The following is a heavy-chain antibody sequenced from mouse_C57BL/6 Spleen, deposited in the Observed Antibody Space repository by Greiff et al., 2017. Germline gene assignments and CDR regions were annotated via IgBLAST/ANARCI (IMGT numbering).Heavy chain of an antibody. CDR1: GYTFTSYW. CDR3: ARSYDGYYGGIWAY. V-gene: IGHV1-55*01. Sequence: QVQLQQPGAELVKPGASVKMSCKASGYTFTSYWITWVKQRPGQGLEWIGDIYPGSGSTNYNEKFKSKATLTVDTSSSTAYMQLSSLTSEDSAVYYCARSYDGYYGGIWAYWGQGTLVTVSA. CDR2: IYPGSGST. D-gene: IGHD2-3*01. J-gene: IGHJ3*01.